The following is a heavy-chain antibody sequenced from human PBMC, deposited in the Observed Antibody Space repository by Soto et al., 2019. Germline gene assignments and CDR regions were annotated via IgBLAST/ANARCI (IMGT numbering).Heavy chain of an antibody. CDR3: ARGRITMVRGVLKYYYGMDV. Sequence: PSETLSLTCAVYGGSFSGYYWSWIRQPPGKGLEWIGEINHSGSTNYNPSLKSRVTISVDTSKNQFSLKLSSVTAADTAVYYCARGRITMVRGVLKYYYGMDVWGQGTTVTVSS. CDR1: GGSFSGYY. V-gene: IGHV4-34*01. J-gene: IGHJ6*02. CDR2: INHSGST. D-gene: IGHD3-10*01.